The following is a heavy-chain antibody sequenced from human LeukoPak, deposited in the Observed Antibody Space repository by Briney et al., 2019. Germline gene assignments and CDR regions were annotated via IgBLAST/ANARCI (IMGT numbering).Heavy chain of an antibody. J-gene: IGHJ4*02. V-gene: IGHV3-66*02. CDR1: GFTVSSNY. D-gene: IGHD3-9*01. CDR3: ARGGYYDILTRVFDY. Sequence: GGSLRLSCAASGFTVSSNYMSWVRQAPGKGLEWVSVIYGGSRTLYSDSVKGRFTISRDNSKNTLYLQMNSPRAEDTAVYYCARGGYYDILTRVFDYWGQGTLVTVSS. CDR2: IYGGSRT.